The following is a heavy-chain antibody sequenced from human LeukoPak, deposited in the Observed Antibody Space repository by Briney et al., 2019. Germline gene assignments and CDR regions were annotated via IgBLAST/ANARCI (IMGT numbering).Heavy chain of an antibody. Sequence: GGSLRLSCAASGFTFDDYTMHWVRQAPGKGLEWVSLISFHVGSTYYADSVKGRFTISRDNSKNSLYLQMNSLRTEDTALYFCAKDHYYGSGSYSRWVYFDYWGQGTLVTVSS. CDR1: GFTFDDYT. CDR2: ISFHVGST. V-gene: IGHV3-43*01. J-gene: IGHJ4*02. D-gene: IGHD3-10*01. CDR3: AKDHYYGSGSYSRWVYFDY.